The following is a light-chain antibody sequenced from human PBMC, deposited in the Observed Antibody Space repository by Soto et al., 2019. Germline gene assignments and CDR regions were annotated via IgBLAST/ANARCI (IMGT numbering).Light chain of an antibody. CDR2: DAS. Sequence: EIVLTQSPATLSLSPGERATLSCRASQTVGTYLAWYQQKPGQPPRLLVYDASNRATGIPARFSGSGSGTDFTLTISSLEPEDFTVYYCQQYGSSPQTFGQGTKVDIK. V-gene: IGKV3-11*01. CDR3: QQYGSSPQT. J-gene: IGKJ1*01. CDR1: QTVGTY.